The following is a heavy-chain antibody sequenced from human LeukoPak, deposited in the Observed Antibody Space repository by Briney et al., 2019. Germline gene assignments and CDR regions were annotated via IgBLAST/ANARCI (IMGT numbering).Heavy chain of an antibody. CDR2: IYSTDST. V-gene: IGHV4-4*07. CDR1: GDSINFYY. D-gene: IGHD6-13*01. J-gene: IGHJ4*02. CDR3: ARGIADPYSFDS. Sequence: SETLSLTCTVSGDSINFYYWSWIRQPAGKGLEWIGRIYSTDSTNYSPSLKSRVTMSVDKSKNQFSLNLSSVTAADTAVYYCARGIADPYSFDSWGQGTLVTVSS.